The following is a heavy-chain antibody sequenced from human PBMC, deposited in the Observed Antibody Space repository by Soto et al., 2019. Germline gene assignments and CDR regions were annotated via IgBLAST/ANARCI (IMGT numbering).Heavy chain of an antibody. CDR1: GFTFSSYS. J-gene: IGHJ5*02. CDR2: ISSSSSYI. Sequence: GGSLRLSCAASGFTFSSYSMNWVRQAPGKGLEWVSSISSSSSYIYYADSVKGRFTISRDNAKNSLYLQMNSLRAEDTAVYYCASQGAIGGLASYSSSWYWFDPWGQGTLVTVSS. D-gene: IGHD6-13*01. V-gene: IGHV3-21*01. CDR3: ASQGAIGGLASYSSSWYWFDP.